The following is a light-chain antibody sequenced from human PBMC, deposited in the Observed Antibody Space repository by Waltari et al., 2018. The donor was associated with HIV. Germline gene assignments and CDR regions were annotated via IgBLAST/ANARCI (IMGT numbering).Light chain of an antibody. Sequence: DIQMTQSPSSLSASVGDRVTITCRASQTTSTYLNWYQHKPGKAPNLLISDASSLQSGVPPRFSGSGFGTDFTLTISSLQPEYFATYFCQQTYSIPYTFGQGTKLEIK. J-gene: IGKJ2*01. CDR2: DAS. CDR1: QTTSTY. CDR3: QQTYSIPYT. V-gene: IGKV1-39*01.